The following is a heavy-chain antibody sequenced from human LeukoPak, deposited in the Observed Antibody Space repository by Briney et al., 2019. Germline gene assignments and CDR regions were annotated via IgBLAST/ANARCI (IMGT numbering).Heavy chain of an antibody. CDR3: ARVRGVFGAFGGFDY. CDR2: IYTSGST. V-gene: IGHV4-4*09. CDR1: GGSISSYY. Sequence: NTSETLSLTCTVSGGSISSYYWSWIRQPPGKGLEWIGYIYTSGSTNYNPSLKSRVTISVDTSKNQFSLKLSSVTAADTAVYYCARVRGVFGAFGGFDYWGQGTLVTVSS. D-gene: IGHD3-3*01. J-gene: IGHJ4*02.